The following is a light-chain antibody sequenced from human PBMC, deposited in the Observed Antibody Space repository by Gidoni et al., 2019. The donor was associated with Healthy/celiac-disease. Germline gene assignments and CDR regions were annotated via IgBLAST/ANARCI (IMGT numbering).Light chain of an antibody. CDR1: SSDVGGYNY. V-gene: IGLV2-14*01. J-gene: IGLJ2*01. CDR3: SSYTSSSTLGVV. Sequence: QSALTQPASVSGSPGQSTTISCTGTSSDVGGYNYVSWYQQHPGKAPKLMIYDVSNRPSGVSNRFSGSKSGNTASLTISGLLAEDEADYSCSSYTSSSTLGVVFGGGTKLTVL. CDR2: DVS.